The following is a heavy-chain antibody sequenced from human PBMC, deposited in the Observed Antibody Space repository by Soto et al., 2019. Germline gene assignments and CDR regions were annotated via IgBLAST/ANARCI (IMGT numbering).Heavy chain of an antibody. CDR2: IGGSGGGI. CDR3: ATDQNWGWAS. J-gene: IGHJ5*02. V-gene: IGHV3-23*01. D-gene: IGHD7-27*01. CDR1: GSTFSNIA. Sequence: QPGGSLRLSCAASGSTFSNIAMIWFRQAPGKGLEWVSSIGGSGGGITYADSMKGRFTISRDNSKNTLYLQINSLRAEDTAVYYRATDQNWGWASWGQGTLVTVSS.